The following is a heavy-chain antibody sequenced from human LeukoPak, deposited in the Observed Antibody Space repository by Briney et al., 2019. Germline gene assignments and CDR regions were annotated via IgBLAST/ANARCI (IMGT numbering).Heavy chain of an antibody. J-gene: IGHJ5*02. V-gene: IGHV3-30*02. CDR1: GFIFSNYG. CDR2: IRNDGSNK. CDR3: AKGGSGYFWDWFDP. Sequence: GGSLRLSCAASGFIFSNYGMHWVRQAPGKGLVWVAIIRNDGSNKYYADSMKGRFTISRDNSKNTLYLQMNSLRAEDTAVYYCAKGGSGYFWDWFDPWGQGTLVTVSS. D-gene: IGHD5-12*01.